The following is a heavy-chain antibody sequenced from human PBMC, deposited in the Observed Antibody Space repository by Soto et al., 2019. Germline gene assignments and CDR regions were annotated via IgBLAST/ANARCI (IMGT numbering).Heavy chain of an antibody. V-gene: IGHV4-34*01. CDR1: GGSFSGYY. CDR3: ARWFGELYYDYYYYYGMDV. Sequence: SETLSLTCAVYGGSFSGYYWSWIRQPPGKGLEWIGEINHSGSTNYNPSLKSRVTISVDTSKNQFSLKLSSVTAADTAVYYCARWFGELYYDYYYYYGMDVWGQGTTVTVSS. D-gene: IGHD3-10*01. J-gene: IGHJ6*02. CDR2: INHSGST.